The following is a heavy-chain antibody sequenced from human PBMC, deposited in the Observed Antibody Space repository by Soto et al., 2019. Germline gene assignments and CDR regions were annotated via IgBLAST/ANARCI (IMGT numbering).Heavy chain of an antibody. CDR3: AREGSGYNF. Sequence: ASVKVSCKASGYTFTNYAISWVRQAPGQGLEWMGGIIPVFGRPNYAQRFRGRLTITADESTNTCYMELIDLESEDTAVYYCAREGSGYNFWGQGTQVTVS. CDR2: IIPVFGRP. V-gene: IGHV1-69*13. CDR1: GYTFTNYA. D-gene: IGHD5-12*01. J-gene: IGHJ1*01.